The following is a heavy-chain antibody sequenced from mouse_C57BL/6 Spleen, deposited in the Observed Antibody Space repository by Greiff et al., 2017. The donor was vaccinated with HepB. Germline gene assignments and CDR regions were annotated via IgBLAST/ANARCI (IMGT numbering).Heavy chain of an antibody. Sequence: QVQLQQPGAELVKPGASVKLSCKASGYTFTSYWMHWVKQRPGRGLEWIGRIDPNSGGTKYNEKIKSKAKLTVDKPSSTAYMQLSSLTTEDSAVDNGGREEVNKGGARDYWGQGTSVTVSS. CDR3: GREEVNKGGARDY. CDR1: GYTFTSYW. V-gene: IGHV1-72*01. J-gene: IGHJ4*01. CDR2: IDPNSGGT. D-gene: IGHD2-1*01.